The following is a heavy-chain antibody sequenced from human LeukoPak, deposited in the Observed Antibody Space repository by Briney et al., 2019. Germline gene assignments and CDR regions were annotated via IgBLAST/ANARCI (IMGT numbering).Heavy chain of an antibody. D-gene: IGHD1-7*01. J-gene: IGHJ5*02. CDR3: ARVELVWFDP. Sequence: SETLSLTCTVSGGSISSSSYYWGWIRQPPGKGLEWIGSIYYSGSTYCNPSLKSRVTISVDTSKNQFSLKLSSVTAADTAVYYCARVELVWFDPWGQGTLVTVSS. V-gene: IGHV4-39*07. CDR1: GGSISSSSYY. CDR2: IYYSGST.